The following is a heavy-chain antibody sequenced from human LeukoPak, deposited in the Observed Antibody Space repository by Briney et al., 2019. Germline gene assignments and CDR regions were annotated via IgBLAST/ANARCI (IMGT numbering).Heavy chain of an antibody. J-gene: IGHJ4*02. CDR3: AREAEDSSGYYRWY. V-gene: IGHV3-53*04. CDR2: IYSGGST. D-gene: IGHD3-22*01. Sequence: GGSLRLSCAASGFTVSSNYMNWVRQAPGKGLEWVSVIYSGGSTYYADSVKGRFTISRHNSKNTLYLQMNSLRAEDTAVYYCAREAEDSSGYYRWYWGQGTLVTVSS. CDR1: GFTVSSNY.